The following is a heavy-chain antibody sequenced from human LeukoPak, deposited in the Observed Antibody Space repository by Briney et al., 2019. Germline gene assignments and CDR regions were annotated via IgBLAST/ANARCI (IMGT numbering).Heavy chain of an antibody. CDR3: ARLRGDYPDY. D-gene: IGHD4-17*01. CDR2: IYYSGST. CDR1: GGSISSYY. Sequence: KPSETLSLTCTVSGGSISSYYWSWIRQPPGKGLEWIGYIYYSGSTNYNPSLKSRVTISVDTSKNQFSLKLSSVTAADTAVYYCARLRGDYPDYWGQGTLVTVSS. V-gene: IGHV4-59*01. J-gene: IGHJ4*02.